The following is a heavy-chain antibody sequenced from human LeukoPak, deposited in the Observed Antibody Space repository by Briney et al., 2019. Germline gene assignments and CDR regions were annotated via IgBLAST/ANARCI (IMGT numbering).Heavy chain of an antibody. Sequence: PGGSLRLSCAASGFTFSSYGMHWVRQAPGKGLEWVAVISYDGSNKYYADSVKGRFTISRDNSKNTLYLQMNSLRAEDTAVYYCARIGQQLGPYYFDYWGQGTLVTVSS. D-gene: IGHD6-13*01. V-gene: IGHV3-30*19. J-gene: IGHJ4*02. CDR2: ISYDGSNK. CDR3: ARIGQQLGPYYFDY. CDR1: GFTFSSYG.